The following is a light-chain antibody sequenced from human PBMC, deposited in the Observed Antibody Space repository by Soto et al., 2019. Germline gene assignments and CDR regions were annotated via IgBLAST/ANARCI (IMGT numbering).Light chain of an antibody. CDR1: SGHSSYA. J-gene: IGLJ2*01. V-gene: IGLV4-69*01. CDR3: QTWDTGARVV. CDR2: LSSDGSH. Sequence: QPVLTQSPSASASLGASVKLTCTLSSGHSSYAIAWHQQQPEKGPRYLMKLSSDGSHSKGDGIPDRFSGSSSGAERYITISSLQSEDEADYYCQTWDTGARVVFGGGTKLTVL.